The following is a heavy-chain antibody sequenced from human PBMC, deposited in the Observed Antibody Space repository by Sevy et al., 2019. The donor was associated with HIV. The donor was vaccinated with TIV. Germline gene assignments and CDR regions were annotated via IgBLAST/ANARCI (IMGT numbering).Heavy chain of an antibody. CDR2: ISGSGDNT. CDR3: AKDRAVSGEFDY. Sequence: GGSLRLSCAASGISFSNYAMNWVRQAPGKGLEWVSSISGSGDNTYYADSVKGRFTISRDNSKNTLYLQLNSLRVDDTAVYDCAKDRAVSGEFDYWGQGTMVTVSS. D-gene: IGHD6-19*01. J-gene: IGHJ4*02. CDR1: GISFSNYA. V-gene: IGHV3-23*01.